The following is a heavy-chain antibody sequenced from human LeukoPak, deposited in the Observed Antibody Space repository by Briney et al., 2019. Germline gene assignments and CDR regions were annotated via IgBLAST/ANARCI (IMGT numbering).Heavy chain of an antibody. CDR1: AFTFSSYA. V-gene: IGHV3-23*01. CDR2: ISGSGGST. CDR3: AKVPRSSANNWFDP. J-gene: IGHJ5*02. D-gene: IGHD6-19*01. Sequence: GGSLRLSCAASAFTFSSYAMSWVRQPPGKGLEWVSTISGSGGSTYYVDSVKGRFTISRDNSKNTLYLQMKSLRAEDTAVYYCAKVPRSSANNWFDPWGQGTLVTVSS.